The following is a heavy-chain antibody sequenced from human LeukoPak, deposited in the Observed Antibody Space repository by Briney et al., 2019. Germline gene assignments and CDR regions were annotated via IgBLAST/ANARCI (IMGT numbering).Heavy chain of an antibody. CDR2: ISPYNGNT. J-gene: IGHJ5*02. CDR3: ARVIVETGANYFDP. V-gene: IGHV1-18*04. Sequence: ASVKVSCKAPGYTFTSYGITWVRQAPGQGLEWMGWISPYNGNTNYAQKLQGRVTMTTDTSTSTAYVELRSLRSDDTAVYYCARVIVETGANYFDPWGQGTLVTVSS. D-gene: IGHD3-22*01. CDR1: GYTFTSYG.